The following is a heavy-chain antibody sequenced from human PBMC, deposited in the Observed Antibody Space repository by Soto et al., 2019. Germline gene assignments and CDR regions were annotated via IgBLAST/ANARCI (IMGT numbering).Heavy chain of an antibody. Sequence: SETLSLTCTVSGGSITHGGFSWSWIRQSPGKGLEWIGYIGHLENTYFHPTFKSRLTMSIDRSKNQFSLNLSSVTAADRAVYYCARGGGNDPFDSWGQGVLVTVSS. CDR3: ARGGGNDPFDS. J-gene: IGHJ4*02. V-gene: IGHV4-30-2*06. CDR1: GGSITHGGFS. D-gene: IGHD5-12*01. CDR2: IGHLENT.